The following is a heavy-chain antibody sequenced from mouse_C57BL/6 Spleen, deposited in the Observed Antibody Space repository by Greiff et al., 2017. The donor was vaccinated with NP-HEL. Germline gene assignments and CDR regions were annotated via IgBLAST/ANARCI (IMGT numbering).Heavy chain of an antibody. CDR3: TRSPYHGSSTGGYYFDY. CDR1: GYTFTDYE. CDR2: IDPETGGT. V-gene: IGHV1-15*01. J-gene: IGHJ2*01. Sequence: QVQLQQSGAELVRPGASVTLSCKASGYTFTDYEMHWVKQTPVHGLEWIGAIDPETGGTAYNQKFKGKAILTADKSSSTAYMELRSLTSEDSAVYYCTRSPYHGSSTGGYYFDYWGQGTTLTVSS. D-gene: IGHD1-1*01.